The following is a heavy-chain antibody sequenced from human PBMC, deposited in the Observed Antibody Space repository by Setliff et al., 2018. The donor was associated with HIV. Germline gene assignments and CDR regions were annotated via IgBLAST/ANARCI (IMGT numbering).Heavy chain of an antibody. Sequence: ASVKVSCKASGYTFTSYGISWVRQAPGQGLEWMGWISAYSGNTNYAQKLQGRVTMTTDTSTSTAYMELRSLRSDDTAVYYCARTMPGYSSGWHDYYYYMDVWGKGTTVTVSS. V-gene: IGHV1-18*01. D-gene: IGHD6-19*01. CDR1: GYTFTSYG. CDR3: ARTMPGYSSGWHDYYYYMDV. CDR2: ISAYSGNT. J-gene: IGHJ6*03.